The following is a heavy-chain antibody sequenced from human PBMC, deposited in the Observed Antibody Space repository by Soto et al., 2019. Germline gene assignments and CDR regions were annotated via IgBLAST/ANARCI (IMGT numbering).Heavy chain of an antibody. J-gene: IGHJ6*02. CDR1: GYTFTRYG. V-gene: IGHV1-18*01. Sequence: QVQLVQSGAEVKNPGASVKVSCKASGYTFTRYGIGWARQAPGQGLEWMGWINTHNGNTNYAQNVQGRGPLTTDTSTSTAYMELRSLRSNDTAIYYCAMVDVYVTPSPQDVWGQGTTVIVSS. D-gene: IGHD3-16*01. CDR2: INTHNGNT. CDR3: AMVDVYVTPSPQDV.